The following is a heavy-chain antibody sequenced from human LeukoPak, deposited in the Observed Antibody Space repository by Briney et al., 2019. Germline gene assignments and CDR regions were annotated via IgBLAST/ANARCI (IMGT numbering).Heavy chain of an antibody. Sequence: PGGSLRLSCAASGFTFDDYGMSWVRHAPGKGLEWVSGINWNGGSTGYADSVKGRFTISRDNAKNSPYLQMNSLRAEDTALYYCARALELWSLYYFDYWGQGTLVTVSS. J-gene: IGHJ4*02. V-gene: IGHV3-20*04. D-gene: IGHD2-21*01. CDR3: ARALELWSLYYFDY. CDR2: INWNGGST. CDR1: GFTFDDYG.